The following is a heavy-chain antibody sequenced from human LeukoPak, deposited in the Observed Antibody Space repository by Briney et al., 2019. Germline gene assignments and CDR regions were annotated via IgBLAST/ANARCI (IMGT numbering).Heavy chain of an antibody. D-gene: IGHD1-14*01. CDR1: GFTFSSYA. Sequence: GGSLRLSCAASGFTFSSYAMHWVRQAPGKGLEWVAVISYDGSNKYYADSVKGRFTISRDNSKNTLYLQMNSLRAEDTAVYYCARGRTNTLLNLYYFDYWGQGTLVTVSS. CDR3: ARGRTNTLLNLYYFDY. J-gene: IGHJ4*02. CDR2: ISYDGSNK. V-gene: IGHV3-30-3*01.